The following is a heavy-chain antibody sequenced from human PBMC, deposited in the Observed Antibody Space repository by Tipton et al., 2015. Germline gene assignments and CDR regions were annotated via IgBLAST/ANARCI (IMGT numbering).Heavy chain of an antibody. CDR1: GFTFSSYG. D-gene: IGHD3-22*01. CDR3: ASWAYYDTTGPTPVAFDY. J-gene: IGHJ4*02. Sequence: SGFTFSSYGMHWVRQAPGKGLEWVAFIWYDGSNKHCADSVKGRFTISRDNSKNTLYLQMNSLRDEDTAVYYCASWAYYDTTGPTPVAFDYWGQGTLVTVSS. V-gene: IGHV3-33*01. CDR2: IWYDGSNK.